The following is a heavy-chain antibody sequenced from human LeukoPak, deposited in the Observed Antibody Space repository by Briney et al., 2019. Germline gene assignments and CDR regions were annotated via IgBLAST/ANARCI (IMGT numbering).Heavy chain of an antibody. CDR3: ARSQAYYDSSGTPRFDY. V-gene: IGHV3-11*01. J-gene: IGHJ4*02. CDR2: ISSSGSTI. D-gene: IGHD3-22*01. Sequence: PGGSLRLSCAASGFTFSDYYMSWIRQAPGKGLEWVSYISSSGSTIYYVDSVKGRFTISRDNAKNSLYLQMNSLRAEDTAVYYCARSQAYYDSSGTPRFDYWGQGTLVTVSS. CDR1: GFTFSDYY.